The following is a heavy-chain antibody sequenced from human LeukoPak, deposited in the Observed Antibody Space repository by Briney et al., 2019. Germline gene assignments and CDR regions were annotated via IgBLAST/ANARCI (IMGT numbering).Heavy chain of an antibody. CDR3: ARDPGPYCTTTSCCVDY. CDR1: GASISSYY. D-gene: IGHD2-2*01. CDR2: IYYSGYT. V-gene: IGHV4-59*01. J-gene: IGHJ4*02. Sequence: SETLSLTCTVSGASISSYYWSWIRQPPGKGLEWIGCIYYSGYTNYNPSLKSRVTMSVDTSKNQFSLKVSSVTAADTAVYYCARDPGPYCTTTSCCVDYWGRGTLVTVSS.